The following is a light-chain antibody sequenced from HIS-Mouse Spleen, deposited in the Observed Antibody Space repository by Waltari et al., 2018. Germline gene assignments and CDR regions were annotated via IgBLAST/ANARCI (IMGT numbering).Light chain of an antibody. V-gene: IGLV3-25*03. Sequence: SYELTQPPSVSVSPGQTARITCSGDALPQQYAYWSQQKPGQAPVLVIYKDSERPSGIPERFSGSSSGTTVTLTISGVQAEDEADYYCQSADSSGTYQDVVFGGGTKLTVL. J-gene: IGLJ2*01. CDR2: KDS. CDR1: ALPQQY. CDR3: QSADSSGTYQDVV.